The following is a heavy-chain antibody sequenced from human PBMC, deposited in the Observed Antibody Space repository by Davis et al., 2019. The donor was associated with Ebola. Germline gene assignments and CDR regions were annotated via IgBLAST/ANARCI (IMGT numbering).Heavy chain of an antibody. J-gene: IGHJ4*02. V-gene: IGHV5-10-1*01. CDR2: IDPSDSYT. Sequence: KVSCKGSGYSFTSYWISWVRQLPGKGLEWMGRIDPSDSYTNYSPSFQGHVTIPADKSISTAYLQWSSLKASDTAMYYCARRGTMGAIRDDYWGQGTLVTVSS. CDR3: ARRGTMGAIRDDY. CDR1: GYSFTSYW. D-gene: IGHD1-26*01.